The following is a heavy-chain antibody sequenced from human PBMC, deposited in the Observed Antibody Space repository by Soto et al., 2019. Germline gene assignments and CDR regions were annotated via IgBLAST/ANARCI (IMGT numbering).Heavy chain of an antibody. CDR2: ISYDGSNK. V-gene: IGHV3-30*18. D-gene: IGHD6-6*01. J-gene: IGHJ6*02. CDR1: GFTFSSYG. Sequence: PGGSLRLSCAASGFTFSSYGMHWVRQAPGKGLEWVAVISYDGSNKYYADSVKGRFTISRDNSKNTLYLQMNSLRAEDTAVYYCAKESIAAYYGMDVWGQGTTVTVSS. CDR3: AKESIAAYYGMDV.